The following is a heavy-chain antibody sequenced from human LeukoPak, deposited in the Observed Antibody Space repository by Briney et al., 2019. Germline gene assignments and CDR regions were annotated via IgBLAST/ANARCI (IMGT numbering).Heavy chain of an antibody. CDR3: ARDVSGSHAVDF. CDR1: GFTFSSYA. J-gene: IGHJ4*02. Sequence: PGRSLRLSCAASGFTFSSYAMHWVRQAPGKGLEWVAVISYDGSNKYYADSVKGRFTISRDNSKNTLYLQMNSLRAEDTAVYYCARDVSGSHAVDFWGQGTLVTVSS. CDR2: ISYDGSNK. D-gene: IGHD1-26*01. V-gene: IGHV3-30-3*01.